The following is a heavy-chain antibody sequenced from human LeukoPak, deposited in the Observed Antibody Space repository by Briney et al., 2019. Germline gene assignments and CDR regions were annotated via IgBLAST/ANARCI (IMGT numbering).Heavy chain of an antibody. CDR2: IYTSGST. J-gene: IGHJ6*03. CDR1: GGSISSYY. V-gene: IGHV4-4*07. CDR3: ARGNYCSSTSCYYYYMDV. D-gene: IGHD2-2*01. Sequence: KPSETLSLTCTVSGGSISSYYWSWIRQPAGKGLEWIGRIYTSGSTNYNPSLKSRVTMSVDTSKNQFSLKLSSVTAADTAVYYCARGNYCSSTSCYYYYMDVWGQGTLVTVSS.